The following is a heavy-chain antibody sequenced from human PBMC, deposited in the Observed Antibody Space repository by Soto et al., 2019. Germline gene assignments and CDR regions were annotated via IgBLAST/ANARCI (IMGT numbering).Heavy chain of an antibody. V-gene: IGHV1-69*01. Sequence: QVQLVQSGAEVKKPGSSVKVSCKASGGTFSSYAISWVRQAPGQGLEWMGGIIPIFGTANYEQKFQGRVTITADESTSTAYMELSSLRSEDTAVYYCARLGYSGYDYDYYYYGMDVWGQGTTVTVSS. CDR3: ARLGYSGYDYDYYYYGMDV. CDR1: GGTFSSYA. D-gene: IGHD5-12*01. CDR2: IIPIFGTA. J-gene: IGHJ6*02.